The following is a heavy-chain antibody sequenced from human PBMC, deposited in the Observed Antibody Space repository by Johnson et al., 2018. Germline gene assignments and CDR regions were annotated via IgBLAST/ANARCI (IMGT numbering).Heavy chain of an antibody. D-gene: IGHD3-16*01. V-gene: IGHV4-59*01. CDR2: IYYSGST. CDR1: TGSISSNH. Sequence: QVQLQESGPGLVKPSETLYLTRRVSTGSISSNHWTWIRQPPGKGLEWTGYIYYSGSTNYNPCLKSRVTKLADTSKNQISLQLTSVTAADTAVYYCARGLSGQYYYYMGVWGKGTTVTVSS. CDR3: ARGLSGQYYYYMGV. J-gene: IGHJ6*03.